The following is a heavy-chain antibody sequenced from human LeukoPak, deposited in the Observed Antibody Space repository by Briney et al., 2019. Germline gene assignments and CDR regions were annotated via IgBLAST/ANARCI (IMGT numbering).Heavy chain of an antibody. D-gene: IGHD1-26*01. CDR1: GYTSTSYD. CDR3: ARDCIVCHGFDS. Sequence: ASVKVSCKASGYTSTSYDINWVRQAPGQGLEWMGWVSAYADNTNYVQKFQGRVTMATDTSTSTAYMELRSLRSDDTAVYYCARDCIVCHGFDSWGQGTLVTVSS. J-gene: IGHJ4*02. CDR2: VSAYADNT. V-gene: IGHV1-18*01.